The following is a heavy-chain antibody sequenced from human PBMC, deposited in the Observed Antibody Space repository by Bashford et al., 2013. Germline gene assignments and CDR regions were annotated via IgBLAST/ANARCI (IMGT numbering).Heavy chain of an antibody. CDR2: ISSSSSYI. V-gene: IGHV3-21*01. D-gene: IGHD3-22*01. Sequence: VRQAPGKGLEWVSSISSSSSYIYYADSVKGRFTISRDNAKNSLYLQMNSLRAEDTAVYYCARQVTRSDYYDSSGRINWFDPWGQGTLVTVSS. J-gene: IGHJ5*02. CDR3: ARQVTRSDYYDSSGRINWFDP.